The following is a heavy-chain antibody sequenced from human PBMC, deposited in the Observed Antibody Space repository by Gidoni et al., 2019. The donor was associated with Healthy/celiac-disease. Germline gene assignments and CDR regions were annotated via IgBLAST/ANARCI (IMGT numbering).Heavy chain of an antibody. Sequence: QVQLVQSGAAVTKPVSSVTVSCKASGCTFSSYALSWVRQAPGQGLEWMGGIIPIFGTANYAQKFQGRVTITADKSTSTAYMELSSLRSEDTAVYYCARGIAVAAVGNYYYYYYMDVWGKGTTVTVSS. V-gene: IGHV1-69*06. D-gene: IGHD6-19*01. CDR2: IIPIFGTA. CDR3: ARGIAVAAVGNYYYYYYMDV. CDR1: GCTFSSYA. J-gene: IGHJ6*03.